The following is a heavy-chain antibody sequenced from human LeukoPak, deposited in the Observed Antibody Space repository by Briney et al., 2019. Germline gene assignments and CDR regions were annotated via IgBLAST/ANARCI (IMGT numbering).Heavy chain of an antibody. CDR3: ARHRRNYGMDV. Sequence: SETLSLTCAVSGGSISSNDWWTWVRQPPGKGLEWIGFVDYSGSANYNPSLKSRVTISVDTSKTQFSLKLSSVTAADTAVYYCARHRRNYGMDVWGQGTTVTVSS. CDR1: GGSISSNDW. CDR2: VDYSGSA. V-gene: IGHV4-4*02. J-gene: IGHJ6*02.